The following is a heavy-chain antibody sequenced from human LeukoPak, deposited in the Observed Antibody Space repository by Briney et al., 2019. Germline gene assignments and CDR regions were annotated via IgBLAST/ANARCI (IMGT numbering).Heavy chain of an antibody. V-gene: IGHV3-23*01. Sequence: PGGSLRLSCAASGFTFSSYAMSWVRQAPGKGLEWVSAISGSGGSTYYADSVKGRFTISRDNSKNTLYLQMNSLRAEDTAVYYCAKGTPRGGMSSSGSYPRELSYWGQGTLVTVSS. CDR3: AKGTPRGGMSSSGSYPRELSY. D-gene: IGHD1-26*01. J-gene: IGHJ4*02. CDR1: GFTFSSYA. CDR2: ISGSGGST.